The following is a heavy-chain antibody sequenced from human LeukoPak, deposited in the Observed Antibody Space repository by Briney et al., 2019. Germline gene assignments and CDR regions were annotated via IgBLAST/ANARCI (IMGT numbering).Heavy chain of an antibody. CDR2: ISYDGSNK. D-gene: IGHD4-11*01. Sequence: PGRSLRLSCAASGFTFSSYGMHWVRQAPGKGLEWVAVISYDGSNKYYADSVKGRFTISRDNSKNTLYLQMNSLRAEDTVVYYCAKGYYSNLSYYYYYGTDVWGQGTTVTVSS. CDR1: GFTFSSYG. J-gene: IGHJ6*02. V-gene: IGHV3-30*18. CDR3: AKGYYSNLSYYYYYGTDV.